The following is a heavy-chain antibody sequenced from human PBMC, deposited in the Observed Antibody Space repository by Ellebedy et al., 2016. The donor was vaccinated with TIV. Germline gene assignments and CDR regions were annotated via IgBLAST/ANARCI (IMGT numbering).Heavy chain of an antibody. CDR3: ARDPVGVGPAFDV. J-gene: IGHJ3*01. CDR1: GLTFSSHA. V-gene: IGHV3-23*01. Sequence: PGGSLRLSCAASGLTFSSHAMSWVRQAPGKGLEWVSSITESGGNTYYADSVKGRFTISSDNSKDTLFLQMHSLRAEDTAIYFCARDPVGVGPAFDVWGQGTMVTVSS. CDR2: ITESGGNT. D-gene: IGHD4-23*01.